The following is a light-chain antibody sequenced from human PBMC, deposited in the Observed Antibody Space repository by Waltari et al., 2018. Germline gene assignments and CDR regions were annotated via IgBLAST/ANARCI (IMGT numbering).Light chain of an antibody. J-gene: IGLJ3*02. CDR1: SNVGGCYNY. Sequence: QSALPHPASVSASPGPSITISSTGTSNVGGCYNYVSWYQQHPGKAPKLMIYVVSNRPSGVSNRFSGSKSGNTASLTISGLQAEDESDYYCCSFTSSSTWVFGGGTKLTVL. CDR3: CSFTSSSTWV. V-gene: IGLV2-14*01. CDR2: VVS.